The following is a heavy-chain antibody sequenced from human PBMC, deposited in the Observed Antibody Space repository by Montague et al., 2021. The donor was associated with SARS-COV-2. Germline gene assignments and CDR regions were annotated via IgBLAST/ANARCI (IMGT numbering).Heavy chain of an antibody. CDR3: AKGLGSGSYYSSYFDY. CDR1: GFNFSSYA. J-gene: IGHJ4*02. Sequence: SRRLSCDVSGFNFSSYAMSWVRQAPGKGLEWVSVISGSGGSTYYADSVKGRFTISRDNSKNTLYLQMNSLRAEDTAVYYCAKGLGSGSYYSSYFDYWGQGTLVTVSS. V-gene: IGHV3-23*01. D-gene: IGHD3-10*01. CDR2: ISGSGGST.